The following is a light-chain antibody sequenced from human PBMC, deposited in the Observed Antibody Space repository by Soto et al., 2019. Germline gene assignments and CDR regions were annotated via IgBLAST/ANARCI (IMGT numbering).Light chain of an antibody. CDR2: DVS. V-gene: IGLV2-11*01. CDR1: SSDVGGYNY. Sequence: QSALTQPRSVSGSPGQSVTISCTGTSSDVGGYNYVSWYQQYSGKAPKVMIYDVSKRPSGVPDRFSGSKSGNTASLTISGLQAEDEAHYYCAAWDDSLSRAVFGGGTQLTVL. J-gene: IGLJ7*01. CDR3: AAWDDSLSRAV.